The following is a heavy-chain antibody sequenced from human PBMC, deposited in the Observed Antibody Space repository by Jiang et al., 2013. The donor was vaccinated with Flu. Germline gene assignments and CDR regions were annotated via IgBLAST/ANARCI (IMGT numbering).Heavy chain of an antibody. V-gene: IGHV3-30*18. CDR1: GFTFSSYG. CDR2: ISYDGSNK. D-gene: IGHD5-18*01. Sequence: VQLVESGGGVVQPGRSLRLSCAASGFTFSSYGMHWVRQAPGKGLEWVAVISYDGSNKYYADSVKGRFTISRDNSKNTLYLQMNSLRAEDTAVYYCAKDLVDTAMGGNYYYYGMDVWGQGTTVTVSS. CDR3: AKDLVDTAMGGNYYYYGMDV. J-gene: IGHJ6*02.